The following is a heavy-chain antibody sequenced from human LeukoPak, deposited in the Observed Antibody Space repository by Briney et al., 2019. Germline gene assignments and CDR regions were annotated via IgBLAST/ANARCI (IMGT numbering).Heavy chain of an antibody. J-gene: IGHJ6*02. CDR2: VNRDGSET. V-gene: IGHV3-7*03. Sequence: GGSLRLSCAASGFALSSHWMTWVRQVPGRGPEWVANVNRDGSETYYLDSVKGRFTISKDDAKNSLYLQMNSLRAEDTALYHCARNNGMDVWGQGTTVIVSS. CDR1: GFALSSHW. CDR3: ARNNGMDV.